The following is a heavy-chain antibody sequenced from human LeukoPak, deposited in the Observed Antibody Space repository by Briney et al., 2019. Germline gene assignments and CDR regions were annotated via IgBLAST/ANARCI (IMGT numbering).Heavy chain of an antibody. J-gene: IGHJ4*02. V-gene: IGHV3-23*01. Sequence: GGPLRLSCAASGFTFSNYAMSWVRQAPGKGLEWVSAVTGSGDITYYADSVRGRFTISRDNSKNMVFLQMISLRAEDTAVYYCAKRRCSGSSCYLDYWGQGTLVTVSS. CDR2: VTGSGDIT. CDR1: GFTFSNYA. D-gene: IGHD2-2*01. CDR3: AKRRCSGSSCYLDY.